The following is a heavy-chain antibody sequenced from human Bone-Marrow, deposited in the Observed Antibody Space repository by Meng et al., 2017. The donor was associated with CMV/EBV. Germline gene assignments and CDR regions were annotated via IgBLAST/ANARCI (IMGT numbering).Heavy chain of an antibody. Sequence: SETLSLTCTVSGGSVSSGSYYWSWIRQPPGKGLEWIGYIYYSGSTNYNPSLKSRVTISVDTSKNQFSLKLSSVTAADTAVYYCARAYCSSTSCSDYWGQGTLVTVSP. CDR2: IYYSGST. CDR1: GGSVSSGSYY. V-gene: IGHV4-61*01. CDR3: ARAYCSSTSCSDY. J-gene: IGHJ4*02. D-gene: IGHD2-2*01.